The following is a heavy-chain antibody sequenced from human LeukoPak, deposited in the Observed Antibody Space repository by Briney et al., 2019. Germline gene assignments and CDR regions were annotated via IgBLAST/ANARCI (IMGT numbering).Heavy chain of an antibody. CDR1: GYTLTELS. Sequence: ASVKVSCKVSGYTLTELSMHWGRQAPGKGLEWMGGFDPEDGETIYAQKFQGRVTMTEDTSTDTAYMELSSLRSEDTAVYYCATADPKQWLVRVYDYWGQGTLVTVSS. J-gene: IGHJ4*02. V-gene: IGHV1-24*01. CDR2: FDPEDGET. CDR3: ATADPKQWLVRVYDY. D-gene: IGHD6-19*01.